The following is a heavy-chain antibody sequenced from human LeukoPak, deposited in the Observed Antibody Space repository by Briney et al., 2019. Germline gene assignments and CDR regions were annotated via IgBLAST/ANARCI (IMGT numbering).Heavy chain of an antibody. J-gene: IGHJ4*02. CDR2: IKQDGSEK. V-gene: IGHV3-7*02. CDR1: GFTFSSYW. CDR3: ANIAPGTYYIRK. Sequence: GGSLRLSCAASGFTFSSYWMSWVRQAPGKGLEWVANIKQDGSEKYYVDSVKGRFTISRDNANKSLSLQMNSLRAEDTAVCYCANIAPGTYYIRKWGQGTLVTVSS. D-gene: IGHD3-10*01.